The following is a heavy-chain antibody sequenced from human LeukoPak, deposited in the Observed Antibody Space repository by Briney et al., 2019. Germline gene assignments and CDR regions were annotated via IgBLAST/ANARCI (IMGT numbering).Heavy chain of an antibody. CDR1: GGTFSSYA. CDR3: ARVSGGNSGDDY. V-gene: IGHV1-69*05. J-gene: IGHJ4*02. CDR2: IIPIFGTA. Sequence: ASVKVSCKASGGTFSSYAISWVRQAPGQGLEWMGRIIPIFGTANYAQKFQGRVTITTDESTSTAYMELSSLRSEDTAVYYCARVSGGNSGDDYWGQGTLVTVSS. D-gene: IGHD4-23*01.